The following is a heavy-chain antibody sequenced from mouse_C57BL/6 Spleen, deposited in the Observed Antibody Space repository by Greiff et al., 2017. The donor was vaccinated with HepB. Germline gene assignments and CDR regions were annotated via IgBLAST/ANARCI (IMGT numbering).Heavy chain of an antibody. CDR2: INPNNGGT. J-gene: IGHJ3*01. CDR3: ARNDYDGTWFAY. Sequence: DVKLQESGPELVKPGASVKIPCKASGYTFTDYNMDWVKQSHGKSLEWIGDINPNNGGTIYNQKFKGKATLTVDKSSSTAYMELRSLTSEDTAVYYCARNDYDGTWFAYWGQGTLVTVSA. V-gene: IGHV1-18*01. D-gene: IGHD2-4*01. CDR1: GYTFTDYN.